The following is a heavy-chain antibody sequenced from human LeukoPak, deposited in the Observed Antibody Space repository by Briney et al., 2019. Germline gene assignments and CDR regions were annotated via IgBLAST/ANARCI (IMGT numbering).Heavy chain of an antibody. Sequence: GGSLTLSCATSGFMFDNYGMHWVRQAPGKGLEWLAVIWFDGSREFYADSVKGRFTISRDNAKSSLYLQMSSLRDEDTAVYYCARRYCSGGSCGVGPYFDYWGQGTLVTVSS. D-gene: IGHD2-15*01. J-gene: IGHJ4*02. CDR1: GFMFDNYG. CDR3: ARRYCSGGSCGVGPYFDY. CDR2: IWFDGSRE. V-gene: IGHV3-33*01.